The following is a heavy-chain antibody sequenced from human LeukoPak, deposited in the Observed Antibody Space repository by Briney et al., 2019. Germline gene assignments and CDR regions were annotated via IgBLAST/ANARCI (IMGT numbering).Heavy chain of an antibody. J-gene: IGHJ6*02. V-gene: IGHV1-18*01. CDR2: ISAYNGNT. Sequence: ASVKGSCKASGYTFTSYGISWVRQAPGQGLEWMGWISAYNGNTNYAQKLQGRVTMTTDTSTSTAYRELRSLRSDDTAVYYCARDAYRAYYYYGMDVWGQGTTVTVSS. CDR3: ARDAYRAYYYYGMDV. D-gene: IGHD4-11*01. CDR1: GYTFTSYG.